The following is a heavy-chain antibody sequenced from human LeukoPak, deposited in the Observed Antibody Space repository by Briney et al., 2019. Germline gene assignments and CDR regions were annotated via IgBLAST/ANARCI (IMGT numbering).Heavy chain of an antibody. V-gene: IGHV4-39*01. D-gene: IGHD3-9*01. CDR2: IYYSGST. Sequence: SETLSLTCTVSGGSISSSSYYWGWIRQPPGKGLEWIGSIYYSGSTYYNPSLKSRVTISVDTSKNQFSLKLSSVTAADTAVYYCASRPANYDILTGYYMTIDYWGQGTLVTVSS. J-gene: IGHJ4*02. CDR3: ASRPANYDILTGYYMTIDY. CDR1: GGSISSSSYY.